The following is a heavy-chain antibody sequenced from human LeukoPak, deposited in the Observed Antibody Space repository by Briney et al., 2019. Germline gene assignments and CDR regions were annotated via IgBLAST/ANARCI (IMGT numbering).Heavy chain of an antibody. V-gene: IGHV3-9*01. J-gene: IGHJ5*02. Sequence: GRSLRLSCAASGFTFDDYAMHWVRQAPGKGLEWVSGISWNSGSIGYADSVKGRFTISRDNAKNSLYLQMNSLRAEDTALYYCAKWGTMVRGVSNWFDPWGQGTLVTVSS. CDR3: AKWGTMVRGVSNWFDP. CDR2: ISWNSGSI. D-gene: IGHD3-10*01. CDR1: GFTFDDYA.